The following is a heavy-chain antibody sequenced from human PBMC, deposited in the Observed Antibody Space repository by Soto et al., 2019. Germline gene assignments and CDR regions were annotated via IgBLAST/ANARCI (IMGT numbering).Heavy chain of an antibody. D-gene: IGHD2-2*02. J-gene: IGHJ6*02. CDR3: AKVFTPIASKKEIVPAAIYYYGMDV. CDR2: ISYDGSNK. CDR1: GFTFSSYD. V-gene: IGHV3-30*18. Sequence: LRLSCAASGFTFSSYDMHWVRQAPGKGLEWVAVISYDGSNKYYADSVKGRFTISRDNSKNTLYLQMNSLRAEDTAVYYCAKVFTPIASKKEIVPAAIYYYGMDVWGQGTTVTVSS.